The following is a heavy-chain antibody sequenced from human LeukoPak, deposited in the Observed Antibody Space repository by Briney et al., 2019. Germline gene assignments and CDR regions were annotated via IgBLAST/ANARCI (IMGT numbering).Heavy chain of an antibody. V-gene: IGHV4-4*02. D-gene: IGHD3-22*01. CDR3: ARFYFDNSGYPLGFDY. Sequence: SGTLSLTCAVSGASITSSNWWSWVRQPPGKGLEWIGELYHSGSTNYNPSLKSRVSISVDKSKNQFSLKVTSVTAADTAVYYCARFYFDNSGYPLGFDYWGQGTLVTVSS. J-gene: IGHJ4*02. CDR2: LYHSGST. CDR1: GASITSSNW.